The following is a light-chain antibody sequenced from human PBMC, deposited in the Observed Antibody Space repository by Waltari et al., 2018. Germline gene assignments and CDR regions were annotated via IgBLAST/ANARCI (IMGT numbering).Light chain of an antibody. CDR1: SGHSSNV. Sequence: QLVLTQSPSASASLGASVKLTCTLSSGHSSNVIAWHQQQPEQGPRYLMKVNRDGSHSKGDKIPDRFSGSSSGAEHDLTISSLQSEDGADYYCQTGGHGTWVFGGGTKLTVL. V-gene: IGLV4-69*01. CDR3: QTGGHGTWV. J-gene: IGLJ3*02. CDR2: VNRDGSH.